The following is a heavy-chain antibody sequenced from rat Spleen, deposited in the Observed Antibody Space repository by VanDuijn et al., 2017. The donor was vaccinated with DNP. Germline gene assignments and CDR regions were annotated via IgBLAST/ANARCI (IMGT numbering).Heavy chain of an antibody. CDR1: GXXXSDXX. J-gene: IGHJ2*01. D-gene: IGHD4-3*01. V-gene: IGHV5-22*01. CDR3: IRWNSGHFDY. CDR2: IGSDAYAP. Sequence: EVQLVESGGGLVQPXXSLKLSXXXSGXXXSDXXMASFLQAPTKGLKSVAYIGSDAYAPYYGDSVKGRFTISRDNAKSTLYLQMNTLRSEDMATYYCIRWNSGHFDYWGQGVMVTVSS.